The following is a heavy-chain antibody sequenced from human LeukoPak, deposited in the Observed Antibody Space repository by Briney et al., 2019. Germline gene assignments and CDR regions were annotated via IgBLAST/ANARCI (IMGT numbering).Heavy chain of an antibody. Sequence: ASVKVSCKASGYTFTSYDINWVRQATGQGLEWMGWMNPNSGNTGYAQKFQGRVTVTRNTSISTAYMELSSLRSEDTAVYYCARRGIAVAGTPPEEWCYYYYTDVWGTGTTVTISS. D-gene: IGHD6-19*01. V-gene: IGHV1-8*01. CDR1: GYTFTSYD. J-gene: IGHJ6*03. CDR2: MNPNSGNT. CDR3: ARRGIAVAGTPPEEWCYYYYTDV.